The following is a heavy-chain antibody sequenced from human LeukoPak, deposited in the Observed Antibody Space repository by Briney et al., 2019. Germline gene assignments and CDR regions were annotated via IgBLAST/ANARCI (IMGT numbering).Heavy chain of an antibody. CDR2: IIPILGIA. Sequence: GASVKVSCKASGGTFSSYAISWVRQAPGQGLEWMGRIIPILGIANYAQKFQGRVTITADKSTSTAYMELSSLRSEDTAVYYCARDSIAVAGTSAEYFQHWGQGTLVTVSS. J-gene: IGHJ1*01. CDR3: ARDSIAVAGTSAEYFQH. V-gene: IGHV1-69*04. CDR1: GGTFSSYA. D-gene: IGHD6-19*01.